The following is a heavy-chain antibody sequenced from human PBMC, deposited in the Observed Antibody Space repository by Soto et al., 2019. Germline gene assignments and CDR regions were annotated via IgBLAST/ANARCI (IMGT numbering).Heavy chain of an antibody. CDR2: ISAHNGNT. D-gene: IGHD1-26*01. Sequence: QVQLVQSGAEVKKPGASVKVSCKASGYTFTSYGISWVRQAPGQGLEWMGWISAHNGNTNHAQKLQGRVTMTTDTSTSRADKELRSLRSDDTAVYYCAGDAAVGLFDYWGQGTLVTVSS. J-gene: IGHJ4*02. CDR3: AGDAAVGLFDY. CDR1: GYTFTSYG. V-gene: IGHV1-18*01.